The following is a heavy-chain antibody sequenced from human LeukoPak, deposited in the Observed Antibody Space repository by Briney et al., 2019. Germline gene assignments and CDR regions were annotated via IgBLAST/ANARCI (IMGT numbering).Heavy chain of an antibody. D-gene: IGHD3-22*01. V-gene: IGHV4-39*07. J-gene: IGHJ4*02. CDR3: ARDYDYYDSSGYYLY. CDR2: INYSGST. Sequence: SETLSLTCTVSGGSISSSSYYWGWIRQPPGKGLEWIGSINYSGSTYYNPSLKSRVTISVDTSKNQFSLKLSSVTAADTAVYYCARDYDYYDSSGYYLYWGQGTLVTVSS. CDR1: GGSISSSSYY.